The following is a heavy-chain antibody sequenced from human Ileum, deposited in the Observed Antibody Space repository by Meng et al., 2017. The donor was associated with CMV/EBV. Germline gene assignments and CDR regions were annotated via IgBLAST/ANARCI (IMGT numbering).Heavy chain of an antibody. Sequence: GGSLRLSCVASGFTFSSYEFNWVRQAPGKGLEWLSHINAGGRTIYYADSVKGRFTISRDDAKSSLYLQVISLRAEDTARYYCVKQLTGSAAWWFDPWGQGTLVTVSS. D-gene: IGHD5-24*01. CDR1: GFTFSSYE. V-gene: IGHV3-48*03. CDR3: VKQLTGSAAWWFDP. J-gene: IGHJ5*02. CDR2: INAGGRTI.